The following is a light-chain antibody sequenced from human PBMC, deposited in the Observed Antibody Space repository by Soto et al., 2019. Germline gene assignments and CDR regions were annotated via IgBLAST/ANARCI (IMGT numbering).Light chain of an antibody. CDR2: GAS. V-gene: IGKV3-15*01. CDR3: QQYNNWPET. J-gene: IGKJ1*01. Sequence: EIVITQSPATLSVSPGEGATLSCRASQGIGNTLAWYQQKPGQTPRLLIFGASIRATGVPARFSGSGSGTDFTLTISSLQSEDFAVYYCQQYNNWPETFGQGTKVDIK. CDR1: QGIGNT.